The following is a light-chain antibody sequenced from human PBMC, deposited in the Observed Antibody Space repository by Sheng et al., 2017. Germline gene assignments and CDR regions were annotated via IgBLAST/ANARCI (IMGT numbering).Light chain of an antibody. Sequence: DIQLTQSPSFLSASVGDRVTITCRASQSISSWLAWYQQKPGKAPKLLISKASILETEVPSRFSASGSGTEFTLTISSLQPDDFAFYYCQQYNGYSLTFGGGTKVE. CDR1: QSISSW. CDR2: KAS. CDR3: QQYNGYSLT. J-gene: IGKJ4*01. V-gene: IGKV1-5*03.